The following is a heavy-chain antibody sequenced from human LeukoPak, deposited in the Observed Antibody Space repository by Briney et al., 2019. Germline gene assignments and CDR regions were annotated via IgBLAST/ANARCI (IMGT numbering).Heavy chain of an antibody. Sequence: GGSLRLSCAGSGFTFSSYAMSWVRQAPGKGLEWVSATSDTSATTYDADSVKGRSTISRDNSRSTLYLQMNSLRAEDTALYYCAKDTSIGRYCTNGVCSPFDYWGQGTLVTVSS. CDR1: GFTFSSYA. J-gene: IGHJ4*02. V-gene: IGHV3-23*01. D-gene: IGHD2-8*01. CDR3: AKDTSIGRYCTNGVCSPFDY. CDR2: TSDTSATT.